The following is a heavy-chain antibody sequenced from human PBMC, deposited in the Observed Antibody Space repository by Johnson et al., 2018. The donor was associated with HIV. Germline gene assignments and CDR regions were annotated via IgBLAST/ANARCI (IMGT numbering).Heavy chain of an antibody. D-gene: IGHD3-22*01. J-gene: IGHJ3*02. CDR3: AKDMEDSSGYYGAFDI. CDR2: INWNGGST. CDR1: GFTFSSYW. V-gene: IGHV3-20*04. Sequence: VQLVESGGGLVQPGGSLRLSCAASGFTFSSYWMSWVRQAPGKGLEWVSGINWNGGSTGYADSVKGRFTISRDNAKNMLYLQMNSLRAEDTALYYCAKDMEDSSGYYGAFDIWGQGTMVTVSS.